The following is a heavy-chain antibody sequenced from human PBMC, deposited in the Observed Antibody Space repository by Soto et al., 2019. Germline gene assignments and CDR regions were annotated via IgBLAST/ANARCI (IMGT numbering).Heavy chain of an antibody. CDR3: ARSITTLGVVTISDDNWFEP. V-gene: IGHV3-7*03. J-gene: IGHJ5*02. D-gene: IGHD3-3*01. CDR1: GLTFSSYW. Sequence: EGQLVESGGGLVQPGGSLRLSCEASGLTFSSYWMTWVRQAPGKGLEWVADIKPDGSEQYYVDSVEGRFTISRDNAKKSRYLERDSLRGEDTAVYYCARSITTLGVVTISDDNWFEPWGQGTPVTVSS. CDR2: IKPDGSEQ.